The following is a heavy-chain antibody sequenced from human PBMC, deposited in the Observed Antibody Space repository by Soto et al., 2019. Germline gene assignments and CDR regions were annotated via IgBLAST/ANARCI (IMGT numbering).Heavy chain of an antibody. CDR3: ARAYSDAFDI. CDR2: ISSSATGI. J-gene: IGHJ3*02. V-gene: IGHV3-11*01. CDR1: GFNFRDYY. Sequence: QVQLVESGGGLVKPGGSLRLSCAASGFNFRDYYMTWIRQAPGKGLEWVSYISSSATGIYYPDSVKGRFTISRDNAKNSLYLQMSGLRAEDTAVYYCARAYSDAFDIWGQGTMVTVSS. D-gene: IGHD2-15*01.